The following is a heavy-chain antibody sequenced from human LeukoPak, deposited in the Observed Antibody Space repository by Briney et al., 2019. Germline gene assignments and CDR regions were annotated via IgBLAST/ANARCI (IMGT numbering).Heavy chain of an antibody. J-gene: IGHJ4*02. D-gene: IGHD3-10*01. CDR1: GGSISSGDYC. CDR2: IYHSGTT. CDR3: ARQYYYGSGSLDY. V-gene: IGHV4-30-4*01. Sequence: SETLSLTCTVSGGSISSGDYCWTWIRQPPGRGLGGIGYIYHSGTTYYNPSLKSRVTISVDTSKNQFSLRLSSVTAADSAVYYCARQYYYGSGSLDYWGQGTLVTVSS.